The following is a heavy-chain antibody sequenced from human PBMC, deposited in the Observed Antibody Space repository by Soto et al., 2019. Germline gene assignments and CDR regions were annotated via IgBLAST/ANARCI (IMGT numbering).Heavy chain of an antibody. CDR1: GYSISSSNW. CDR3: ARDKITGLFDY. D-gene: IGHD2-8*02. Sequence: SETLSLTCAVSGYSISSSNWWGWIRQPPGKGLEWIGYIYYSGTTYYNPSLKSRVTMSVDTSKNQFSLKLTSVTAADTAVYYCARDKITGLFDYWGQGTLVTVSS. J-gene: IGHJ4*02. CDR2: IYYSGTT. V-gene: IGHV4-28*03.